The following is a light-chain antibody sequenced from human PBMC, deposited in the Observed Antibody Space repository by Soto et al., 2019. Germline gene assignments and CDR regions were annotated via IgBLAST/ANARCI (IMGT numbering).Light chain of an antibody. Sequence: DIQMTQSPSTLSASVGDRVTITCRASQTINRWLAWSQQKPGKAPNVLIYKPSSLESVVPSRFRGSGSGTDVSLTISSLQPDDFATYYCLQYNVYPQNLGQGTKL. V-gene: IGKV1-5*03. J-gene: IGKJ2*01. CDR3: LQYNVYPQN. CDR2: KPS. CDR1: QTINRW.